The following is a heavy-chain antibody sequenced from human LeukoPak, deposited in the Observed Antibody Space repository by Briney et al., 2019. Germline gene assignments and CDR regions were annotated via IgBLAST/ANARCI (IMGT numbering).Heavy chain of an antibody. Sequence: PGGSLRLSCAASGFTFDDYAMPWVRQAPGKGLEWVSGISWNSGSIGYADSVKGRFTISRDNAKNSLYLQMNSLRAEDTALYYCAKDILKYQPLLSAFDIWGQGTMVTVSS. J-gene: IGHJ3*02. V-gene: IGHV3-9*01. CDR1: GFTFDDYA. D-gene: IGHD2-2*01. CDR3: AKDILKYQPLLSAFDI. CDR2: ISWNSGSI.